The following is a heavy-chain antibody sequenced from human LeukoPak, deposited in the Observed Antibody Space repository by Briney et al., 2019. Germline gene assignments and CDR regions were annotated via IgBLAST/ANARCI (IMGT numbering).Heavy chain of an antibody. D-gene: IGHD3-10*01. CDR1: GGSISSGGYS. CDR2: IYHSGST. Sequence: PSETLSLTCAVSGGSISSGGYSWSWIRQPPGKGLEWIGYIYHSGSTYYNPCLKSRVTISVDRSKNQFSLKLSSVTAADTAVYYCARGPIAWFGELSPFDPWGQGTLVTVSS. J-gene: IGHJ5*02. V-gene: IGHV4-30-2*01. CDR3: ARGPIAWFGELSPFDP.